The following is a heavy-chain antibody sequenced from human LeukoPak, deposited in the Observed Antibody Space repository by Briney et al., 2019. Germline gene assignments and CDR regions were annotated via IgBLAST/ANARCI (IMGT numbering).Heavy chain of an antibody. V-gene: IGHV3-21*01. D-gene: IGHD2-15*01. CDR2: ISSSSSYI. Sequence: GGSLRLSCAASGFTFSSYSMNWVRQAPGKGLEWFSSISSSSSYIYYADSVKGRFTISRDNAKNSLYLQMNSLRAEDTAVYYCARDRGQNVVAATHFDYWGQGTLVTVSS. J-gene: IGHJ4*02. CDR1: GFTFSSYS. CDR3: ARDRGQNVVAATHFDY.